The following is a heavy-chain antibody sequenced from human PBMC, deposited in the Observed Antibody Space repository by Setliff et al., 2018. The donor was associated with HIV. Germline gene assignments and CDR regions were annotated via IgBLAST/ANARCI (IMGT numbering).Heavy chain of an antibody. CDR1: GYTFIDKY. Sequence: ASVKVSCKASGYTFIDKYMHWVRQAPGKGLHWMGRIDPENDETKYSQKFQVRFTMTADRSTDTAYMELSGLRSEDTAIYYCVLYSAGASRFDYWGQGTLVTVSS. CDR3: VLYSAGASRFDY. D-gene: IGHD2-15*01. J-gene: IGHJ4*02. V-gene: IGHV1-69-2*01. CDR2: IDPENDET.